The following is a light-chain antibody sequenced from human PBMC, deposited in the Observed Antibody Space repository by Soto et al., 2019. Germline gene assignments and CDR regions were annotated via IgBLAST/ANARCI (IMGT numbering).Light chain of an antibody. Sequence: EIVMTQSPATLSVSPGERATLSCRASRSVSSNLAWYQQKPGQAPRLLIYGASTRATGIPARFSGSGSGTEFTLTISSLQSEDFAVYYCQQYSNWPQIFGPGTKVDIK. CDR2: GAS. CDR3: QQYSNWPQI. CDR1: RSVSSN. V-gene: IGKV3-15*01. J-gene: IGKJ3*01.